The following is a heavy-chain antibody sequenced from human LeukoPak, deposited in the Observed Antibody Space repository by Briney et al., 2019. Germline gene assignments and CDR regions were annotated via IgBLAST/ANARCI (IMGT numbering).Heavy chain of an antibody. Sequence: ASVWVSCKASGYTFTKFGVSWLRQAPGQGLEWLGWFSAYNGNTNYAQNFQGRVTLTTDTSTSTAYLELTRLRSDDTAVYFCARDYPQYRNRGYSGYGTFDTWGQETLSTVSS. V-gene: IGHV1-18*01. D-gene: IGHD5-12*01. CDR1: GYTFTKFG. CDR3: ARDYPQYRNRGYSGYGTFDT. CDR2: FSAYNGNT. J-gene: IGHJ4*02.